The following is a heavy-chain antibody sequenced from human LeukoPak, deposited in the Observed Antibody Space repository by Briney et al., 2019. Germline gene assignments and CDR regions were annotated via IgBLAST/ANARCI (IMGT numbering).Heavy chain of an antibody. CDR3: ARGTRYSSSWYGYYFDY. D-gene: IGHD6-13*01. Sequence: ASVKVSCKTSGYSFTAYYMHWVRQAPGQGLEWMGWINPHSGGTNYAQKFQGRVTMTRDTSISTAYMELSRLRSDDTAVYYCARGTRYSSSWYGYYFDYWGQGTLVTVSS. CDR1: GYSFTAYY. V-gene: IGHV1-2*02. CDR2: INPHSGGT. J-gene: IGHJ4*02.